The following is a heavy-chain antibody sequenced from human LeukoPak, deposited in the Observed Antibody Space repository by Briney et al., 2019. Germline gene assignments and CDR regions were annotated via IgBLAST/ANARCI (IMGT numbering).Heavy chain of an antibody. J-gene: IGHJ4*02. V-gene: IGHV1-18*01. CDR3: ARAVGVFDSSGYYLFDY. D-gene: IGHD3-22*01. Sequence: ASVKVSCTASGYTFTSYGISWVRQAPGQGLEWMGWISAYNGNTNYAQKLQGRVTMTTDTSTSTAYMELRSLRSDDTAVYYCARAVGVFDSSGYYLFDYWGQGTLVTVSS. CDR2: ISAYNGNT. CDR1: GYTFTSYG.